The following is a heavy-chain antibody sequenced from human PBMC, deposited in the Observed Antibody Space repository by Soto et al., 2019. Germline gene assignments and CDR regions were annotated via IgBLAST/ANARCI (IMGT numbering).Heavy chain of an antibody. CDR1: GYSFIYYA. CDR2: INGDNGNT. J-gene: IGHJ4*02. D-gene: IGHD5-18*01. Sequence: QVQLVQSGAEVKKPGASVKVSCRTSGYSFIYYAIHWVRQAPGQRLEWMGWINGDNGNTKYSQKFQGRVTITRDTSASTAYMELSSLRSDDTTVYYCARGGYSYGYIGYIDYWGQGTLVTVSS. CDR3: ARGGYSYGYIGYIDY. V-gene: IGHV1-3*01.